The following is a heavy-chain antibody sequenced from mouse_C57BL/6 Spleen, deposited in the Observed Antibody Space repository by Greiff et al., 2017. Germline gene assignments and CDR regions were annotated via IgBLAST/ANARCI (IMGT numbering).Heavy chain of an antibody. CDR3: ARYPPIYYCGSRPYWYFDV. V-gene: IGHV7-3*01. Sequence: DVQLQESGGGLVQPGGSLSLSCAASGFTFTDYYMSWVRQPPGKALEWLGFIRNKANGYTTEYSASVKGRFTISRDNSQSILYLQMNALRAEDSATYYCARYPPIYYCGSRPYWYFDVWGTGTTVTVSS. CDR1: GFTFTDYY. CDR2: IRNKANGYTT. D-gene: IGHD1-1*01. J-gene: IGHJ1*03.